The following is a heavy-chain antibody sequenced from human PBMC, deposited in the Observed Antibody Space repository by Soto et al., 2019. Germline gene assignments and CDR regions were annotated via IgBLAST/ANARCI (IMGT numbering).Heavy chain of an antibody. V-gene: IGHV3-23*01. CDR1: GFTFSNYA. Sequence: GGSLRLSCAASGFTFSNYAMGWVRQAPGKGLECVSLLSGSGTSTYYGDSVKGRFTISRDNSKNTMYLQMNSLRAEDTAVYYCAKVNKAMVTDAFDIWGQGTTVTVSS. J-gene: IGHJ3*02. D-gene: IGHD5-18*01. CDR3: AKVNKAMVTDAFDI. CDR2: LSGSGTST.